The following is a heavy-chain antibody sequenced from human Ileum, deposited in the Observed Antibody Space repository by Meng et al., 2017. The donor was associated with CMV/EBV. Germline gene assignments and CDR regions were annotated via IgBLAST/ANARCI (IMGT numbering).Heavy chain of an antibody. Sequence: SETLSLTCTVSGVSINTYYWSWIRQPPGKGLEWIGYVFFSGSTTYNPSLKGRVAMSVDVSKSQFYLNLTSVTSADTAVYYCATFGGNSGWLDHWSQGTLVTVSS. CDR2: VFFSGST. D-gene: IGHD4-23*01. J-gene: IGHJ5*02. V-gene: IGHV4-59*01. CDR3: ATFGGNSGWLDH. CDR1: GVSINTYY.